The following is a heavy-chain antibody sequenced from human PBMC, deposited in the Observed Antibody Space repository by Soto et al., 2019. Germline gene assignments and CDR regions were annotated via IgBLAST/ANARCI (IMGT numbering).Heavy chain of an antibody. CDR2: IYYSGST. J-gene: IGHJ4*02. CDR3: ARARVVAALPLGAYFGY. V-gene: IGHV4-31*03. Sequence: PSETLSLTCTVSGGSISSGGYYWSWIRQHPGKGLEWIGYIYYSGSTYYNPSLKSRVTISVDTSKNQFSLKLSSVTAADTAVYYCARARVVAALPLGAYFGYWGQGTLVTVSS. D-gene: IGHD2-15*01. CDR1: GGSISSGGYY.